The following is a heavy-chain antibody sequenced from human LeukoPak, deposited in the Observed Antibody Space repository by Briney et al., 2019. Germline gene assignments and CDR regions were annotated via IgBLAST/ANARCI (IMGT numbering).Heavy chain of an antibody. CDR1: GFTLDDYG. Sequence: GGSLRLSCTASGFTLDDYGMSWVRQAPGKGLEWVSGINWNGGSTGYADSVKGRFSISRDNAKNSLYLQMKSLRAEDTALYYCARTPYNYDSSGPYYWFFDLWGRGTQVTVSS. J-gene: IGHJ2*01. CDR2: INWNGGST. V-gene: IGHV3-20*04. CDR3: ARTPYNYDSSGPYYWFFDL. D-gene: IGHD3-22*01.